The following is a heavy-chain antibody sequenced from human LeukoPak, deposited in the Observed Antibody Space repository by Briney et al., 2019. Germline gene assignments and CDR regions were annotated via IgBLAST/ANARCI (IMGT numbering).Heavy chain of an antibody. CDR3: ARGTLGSKSIAVKNFDY. J-gene: IGHJ4*02. D-gene: IGHD6-19*01. CDR2: INHSGST. V-gene: IGHV4-34*01. Sequence: SETLSLTCAVYGGSFSGYYWSLIRQPPGKGLEWIGEINHSGSTNYNPSLKSRVTISVDTSKNQFSLKLSPVTAADTAVYYCARGTLGSKSIAVKNFDYWGQGTLVTVSS. CDR1: GGSFSGYY.